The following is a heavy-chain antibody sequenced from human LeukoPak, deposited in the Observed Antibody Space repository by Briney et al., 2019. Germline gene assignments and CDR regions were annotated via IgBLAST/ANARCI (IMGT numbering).Heavy chain of an antibody. CDR1: GFTFSSYE. J-gene: IGHJ5*02. D-gene: IGHD3-22*01. V-gene: IGHV3-48*03. CDR2: ISSSGSTI. CDR3: ARDSSGYFHWFDP. Sequence: GGALRLSCAASGFTFSSYEMNWVRQAPGKGLEWVSYISSSGSTIYYADSVKGRFTISRDNAKNSLYLQMNSLRAEDTAVYYCARDSSGYFHWFDPWGQGTLVTVSS.